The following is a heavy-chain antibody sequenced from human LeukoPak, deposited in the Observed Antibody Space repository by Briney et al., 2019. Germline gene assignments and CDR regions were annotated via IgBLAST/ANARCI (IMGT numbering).Heavy chain of an antibody. Sequence: ASVKVSCKASGYTFTNYGISWVRQAPGQGLEWVGWISAYNGNTNYAQKLQGRVTMTTDTSTSTAYMELRSLRTDDTAVYYCARDLTYYDFWSGYYTGHQSAIYYFDYWGQGTLVTVSS. CDR1: GYTFTNYG. CDR3: ARDLTYYDFWSGYYTGHQSAIYYFDY. D-gene: IGHD3-3*01. CDR2: ISAYNGNT. J-gene: IGHJ4*02. V-gene: IGHV1-18*01.